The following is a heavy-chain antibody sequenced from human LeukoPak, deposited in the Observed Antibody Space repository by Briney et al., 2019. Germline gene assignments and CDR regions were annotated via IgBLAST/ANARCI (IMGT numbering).Heavy chain of an antibody. J-gene: IGHJ4*02. CDR2: ISWNSGSI. D-gene: IGHD3-10*01. V-gene: IGHV3-9*03. Sequence: GGSLRLSCAASGFTFDDYAMHWVRQAPGKGLEWVSGISWNSGSIGYADSVKGRFTISRDNTKNSLYLQMNSLRAEDMALYYCAKGDSTMVPSYFDYWGQGTLVTVSS. CDR3: AKGDSTMVPSYFDY. CDR1: GFTFDDYA.